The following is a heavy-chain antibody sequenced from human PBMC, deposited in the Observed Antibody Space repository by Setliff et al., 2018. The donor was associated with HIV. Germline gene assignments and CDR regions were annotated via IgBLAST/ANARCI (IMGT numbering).Heavy chain of an antibody. Sequence: PGGSLRLSCAASGFTFSSYWMSWVRQAPGKGLEWVANIKQDGSEKYYVDSVKGRFTISRDNAKNSLYLQMNSLRAEDTAVYYCARAFSYYDSSGYYLDAFDIWGQGTMVTVSS. J-gene: IGHJ3*02. CDR2: IKQDGSEK. D-gene: IGHD3-22*01. V-gene: IGHV3-7*01. CDR1: GFTFSSYW. CDR3: ARAFSYYDSSGYYLDAFDI.